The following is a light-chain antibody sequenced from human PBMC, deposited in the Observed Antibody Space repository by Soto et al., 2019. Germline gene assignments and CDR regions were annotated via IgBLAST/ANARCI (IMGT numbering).Light chain of an antibody. Sequence: EIVLTQSPVTLSVSPGERVTLSCRASQRLSSNLSCYQQRPGQAPRLLIYGASIRATDIPARFIGSGSGTEFTLTISSLQSEDFAVYYCQQYINWPRTFGQGTKVDI. CDR1: QRLSSN. CDR2: GAS. V-gene: IGKV3-15*01. J-gene: IGKJ1*01. CDR3: QQYINWPRT.